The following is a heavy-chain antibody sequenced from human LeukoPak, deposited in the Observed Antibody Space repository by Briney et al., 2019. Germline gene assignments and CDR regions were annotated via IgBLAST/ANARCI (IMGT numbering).Heavy chain of an antibody. Sequence: PSETLSLTCAVYGGSFSGYYWNWIRQPPGKGLEWIGEINHRRSTNYNPSLKSRLTLSVDTTMTQFSLRLSCVTAAVTAVYYCAGGAGRRTYCDHWGQGTLVTVSS. J-gene: IGHJ4*02. CDR2: INHRRST. CDR3: AGGAGRRTYCDH. D-gene: IGHD6-25*01. CDR1: GGSFSGYY. V-gene: IGHV4-34*01.